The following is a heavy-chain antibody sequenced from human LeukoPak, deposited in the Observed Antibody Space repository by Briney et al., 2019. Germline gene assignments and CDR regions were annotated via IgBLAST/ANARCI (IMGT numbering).Heavy chain of an antibody. CDR2: ISSSGSTI. V-gene: IGHV3-48*03. D-gene: IGHD3-22*01. CDR3: ARSITMIVVAVDRGPFDY. Sequence: GGSLRLSCAASGFTFSSYEMNWVRQAPGKGLEWVSYISSSGSTIYYADSVKGRFTISRDNAKNSLYLQMNSLRAEDTAVYYCARSITMIVVAVDRGPFDYWGQGTLVTVSS. CDR1: GFTFSSYE. J-gene: IGHJ4*02.